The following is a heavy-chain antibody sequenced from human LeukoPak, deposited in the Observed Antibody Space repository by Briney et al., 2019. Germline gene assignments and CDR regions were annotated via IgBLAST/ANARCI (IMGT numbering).Heavy chain of an antibody. V-gene: IGHV4-59*01. CDR1: GVPIGSYS. CDR3: ARKPAFNQYYGMDV. J-gene: IGHJ6*01. CDR2: IYKTGTT. Sequence: PSETLSLTCTVSGVPIGSYSWTWVRQSPGKGLEWIASIYKTGTTKYNPSLTSRATISPAASNQQGWSLSLSSVCAAKTPVYFSARKPAFNQYYGMDVWGQGT. D-gene: IGHD3-3*02.